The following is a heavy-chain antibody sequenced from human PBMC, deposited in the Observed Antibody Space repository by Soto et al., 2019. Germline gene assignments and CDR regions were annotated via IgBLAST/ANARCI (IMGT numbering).Heavy chain of an antibody. J-gene: IGHJ4*02. D-gene: IGHD3-22*01. V-gene: IGHV3-21*01. CDR1: GFTFSSYS. Sequence: PGGSLRLSCASSGFTFSSYSINWVRQAPVKGLDWVSSISSSSSYIYYADSVKGRFTISRDNAKNSLYLQMNSLRAEDTAVYYCARDKGYQWPIVVVINFDYWGQGTLVTVSS. CDR2: ISSSSSYI. CDR3: ARDKGYQWPIVVVINFDY.